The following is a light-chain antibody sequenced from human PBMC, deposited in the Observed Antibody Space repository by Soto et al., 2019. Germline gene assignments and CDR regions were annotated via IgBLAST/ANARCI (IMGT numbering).Light chain of an antibody. CDR1: QSISDT. CDR2: GAS. V-gene: IGKV3-15*01. Sequence: EIVMTQSPATLSVSPGGRATLSCRASQSISDTLAWYQQKPGQAPRLLIHGASTRATGFPARFSGSGSGTEFTLTISSLQSEDFAVYYCQQYHNWPITFGQGTRLEIK. CDR3: QQYHNWPIT. J-gene: IGKJ5*01.